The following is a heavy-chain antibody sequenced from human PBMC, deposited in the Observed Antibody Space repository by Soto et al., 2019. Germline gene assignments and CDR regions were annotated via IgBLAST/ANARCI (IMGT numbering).Heavy chain of an antibody. CDR2: IYYSGST. Sequence: PSETLSLTCTVSGDSIRNRNYYWAWIRQPPGKGLEWIGYIYYSGSTYYNPSLKSRVTISVDTSKNQFSLKLSSVTAADTAVYYCARAAMGGSSWPFDYWGQGTLVTVSS. V-gene: IGHV4-39*07. D-gene: IGHD6-13*01. J-gene: IGHJ4*02. CDR1: GDSIRNRNYY. CDR3: ARAAMGGSSWPFDY.